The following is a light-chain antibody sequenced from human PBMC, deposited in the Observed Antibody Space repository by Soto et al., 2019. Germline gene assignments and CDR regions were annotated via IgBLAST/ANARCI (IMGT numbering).Light chain of an antibody. CDR1: RTVWNNY. CDR3: QQYGSSPT. CDR2: GAS. Sequence: EIVLTQSPGTLSLSPGERATLSCRASRTVWNNYLAWYRQKPGQTPRLLIYGASSRATGIPDRFSGSGSGTDFTLTISRLEPEDFAVYYCQQYGSSPTFGPGTKVEIK. J-gene: IGKJ3*01. V-gene: IGKV3-20*01.